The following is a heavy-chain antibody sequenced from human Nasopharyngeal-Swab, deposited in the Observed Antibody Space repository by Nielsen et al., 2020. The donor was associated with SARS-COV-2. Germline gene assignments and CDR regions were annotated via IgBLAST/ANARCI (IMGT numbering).Heavy chain of an antibody. J-gene: IGHJ6*03. CDR1: GFTFTSYW. Sequence: GGSLRPSCAASGFTFTSYWMSWVRQAAGKGLEWVANIKQDGSDKYYVDSVKGRFTISRDNSKHTLYLQLKSLRAEDTAVYYCAKEGPYGDYGGYYYYYMDVWGKGTTVTVSS. V-gene: IGHV3-7*05. CDR3: AKEGPYGDYGGYYYYYMDV. CDR2: IKQDGSDK. D-gene: IGHD4-17*01.